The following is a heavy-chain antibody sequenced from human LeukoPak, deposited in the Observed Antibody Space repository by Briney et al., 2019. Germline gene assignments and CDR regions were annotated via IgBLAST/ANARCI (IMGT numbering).Heavy chain of an antibody. CDR2: FDPEDGET. CDR1: GYTFTSYG. J-gene: IGHJ5*02. D-gene: IGHD3-22*01. Sequence: ASVKVSCKASGYTFTSYGISWVRQAPGKGLEWMGGFDPEDGETIYTQKFQGRVTMTEDTSTDTAYMELSSLRSEDTAVYYCATRYYDSSSSIDRWGQGTLVTVSS. V-gene: IGHV1-24*01. CDR3: ATRYYDSSSSIDR.